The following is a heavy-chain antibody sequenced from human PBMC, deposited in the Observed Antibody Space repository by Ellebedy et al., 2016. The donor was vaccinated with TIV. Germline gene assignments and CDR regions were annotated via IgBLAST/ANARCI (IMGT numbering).Heavy chain of an antibody. J-gene: IGHJ5*02. D-gene: IGHD1-26*01. CDR2: ISSDGSTT. Sequence: GGSLRLXXAASGFAFSSYWMHWVRQAPGKGLVWVSRISSDGSTTVYADSVKGRFTISRDNAKNTLYLQMNSLRAEDTPVYYCAKEERLQYNWFDPWGQGTLVTVSS. CDR3: AKEERLQYNWFDP. V-gene: IGHV3-74*01. CDR1: GFAFSSYW.